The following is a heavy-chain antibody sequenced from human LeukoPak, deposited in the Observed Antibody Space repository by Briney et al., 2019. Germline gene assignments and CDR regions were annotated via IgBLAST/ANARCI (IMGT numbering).Heavy chain of an antibody. J-gene: IGHJ3*02. CDR3: AKDRREWELPAFDI. D-gene: IGHD1-26*01. V-gene: IGHV3-23*01. CDR2: ISGSGSST. Sequence: SGGSLRLSCAASGFTFSSYAMTWVRQAPGKGLEWVSVISGSGSSTYYADSVKGRFTISRDNSKNTLYLQMNSLRAEDTAVYYCAKDRREWELPAFDIWGQGTMVTVSS. CDR1: GFTFSSYA.